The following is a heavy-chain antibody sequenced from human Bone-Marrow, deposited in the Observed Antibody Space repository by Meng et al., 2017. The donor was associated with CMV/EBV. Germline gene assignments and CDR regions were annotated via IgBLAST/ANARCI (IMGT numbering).Heavy chain of an antibody. CDR3: ASEKGYCSSTSCYEY. D-gene: IGHD2-2*01. CDR1: GYTFTGYY. J-gene: IGHJ4*02. Sequence: ASVKVSCKASGYTFTGYYMHWVRQAPGQGLEWMGWINPNSGGTNYAQKFQGRVTMTRDTSISTACMELSRLRSEDTAVYYCASEKGYCSSTSCYEYWGQGTLVTVSS. V-gene: IGHV1-2*02. CDR2: INPNSGGT.